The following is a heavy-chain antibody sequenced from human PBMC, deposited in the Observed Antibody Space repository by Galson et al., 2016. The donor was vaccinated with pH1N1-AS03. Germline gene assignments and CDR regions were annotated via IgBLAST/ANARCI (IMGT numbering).Heavy chain of an antibody. CDR1: GGSFSSHC. V-gene: IGHV4-59*08. D-gene: IGHD6-19*01. CDR2: ICNSGST. Sequence: SETLSLTCTVSGGSFSSHCWSWIRQPPGKGLEWIGYICNSGSTDYTPSLEGRVTISIDTSKSQFSLRLSSLTAADTAVYYCARGDRYTTGRRTTTVLDYWGQGTLVTVSS. J-gene: IGHJ4*02. CDR3: ARGDRYTTGRRTTTVLDY.